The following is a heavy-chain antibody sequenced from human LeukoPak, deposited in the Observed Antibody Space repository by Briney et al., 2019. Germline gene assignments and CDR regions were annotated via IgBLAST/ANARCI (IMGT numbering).Heavy chain of an antibody. V-gene: IGHV1-69*06. D-gene: IGHD6-19*01. CDR2: VIPIFGTA. CDR3: ARDPPIAVAGRGRAFYYYGMDV. CDR1: GGTFSSYA. Sequence: SLKVSCKASGGTFSSYAISWGREAPGQGLEWRGGVIPIFGTANYAQKFQGRVTITADKSTSTAYMELSSLRSEDTAVYYCARDPPIAVAGRGRAFYYYGMDVWGKGTTVTVSS. J-gene: IGHJ6*04.